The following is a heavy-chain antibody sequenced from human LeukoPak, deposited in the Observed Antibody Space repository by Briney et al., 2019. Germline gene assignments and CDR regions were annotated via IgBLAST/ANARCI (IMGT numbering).Heavy chain of an antibody. CDR1: GVNFSSYG. CDR2: ISGSGRDT. V-gene: IGHV3-23*01. D-gene: IGHD3-3*02. Sequence: GGSLRLFCAASGVNFSSYGMTWVRQAPGKGLEWVSIISGSGRDTYYADSMKGRFTISRDKSKNTLYLQMNSLRAEDTAVYYCAKGQISRSDRFDYWGQGTLVTVSS. J-gene: IGHJ4*02. CDR3: AKGQISRSDRFDY.